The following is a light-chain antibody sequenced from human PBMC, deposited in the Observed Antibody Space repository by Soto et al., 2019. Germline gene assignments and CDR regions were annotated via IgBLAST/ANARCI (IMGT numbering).Light chain of an antibody. Sequence: EIVLTQSPATLSLSPGEIATLSCRASQSVSSYLAWYQQKPGQAPRLLIYDASTRATGIPARFSGSGSGTDFTLTISSLQSEDFAVYYCQQYNNWPITFGQGTRLEIK. CDR1: QSVSSY. CDR2: DAS. CDR3: QQYNNWPIT. V-gene: IGKV3-11*01. J-gene: IGKJ5*01.